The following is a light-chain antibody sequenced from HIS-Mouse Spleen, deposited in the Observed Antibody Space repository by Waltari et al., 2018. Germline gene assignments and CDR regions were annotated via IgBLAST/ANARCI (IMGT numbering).Light chain of an antibody. CDR2: EGS. Sequence: QSALTQPASVSGSPGQSITIPCTGTSRDVGSSNLVSRYQQHPGKAPKLMIYEGSKRPSGVSNRFSGSKSGNTASLTISGLQAEDEADYYCCSYAGSSTWVFGGGTKLTVL. CDR3: CSYAGSSTWV. CDR1: SRDVGSSNL. J-gene: IGLJ3*02. V-gene: IGLV2-23*01.